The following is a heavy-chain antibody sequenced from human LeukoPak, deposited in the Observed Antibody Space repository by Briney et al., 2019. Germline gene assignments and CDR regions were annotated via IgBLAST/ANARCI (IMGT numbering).Heavy chain of an antibody. Sequence: GGSLRLSCAASGFTVRSNYMSWVRQAPGKGLEWVSVIYSGGSTYYADSVKGRFTISRDNSKNTLYLQMNSLRADDTAVYYCAKGGLVHRFDPWGQGTLVTVSS. CDR2: IYSGGST. CDR1: GFTVRSNY. CDR3: AKGGLVHRFDP. V-gene: IGHV3-53*01. J-gene: IGHJ5*02.